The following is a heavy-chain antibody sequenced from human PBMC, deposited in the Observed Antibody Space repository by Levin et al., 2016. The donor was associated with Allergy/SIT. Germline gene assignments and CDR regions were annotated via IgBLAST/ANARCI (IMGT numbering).Heavy chain of an antibody. CDR3: ARARYSSGFDY. CDR1: GFTVSSNY. CDR2: IYSGGST. Sequence: GGSLRLSCAASGFTVSSNYMSWVRQAPGKGLEWVSVIYSGGSTYYADSVKGRFTISRDNSKNTLYLQMNSLRAEDTAVYYCARARYSSGFDYWGQGTLVTVSS. D-gene: IGHD6-19*01. V-gene: IGHV3-66*01. J-gene: IGHJ4*02.